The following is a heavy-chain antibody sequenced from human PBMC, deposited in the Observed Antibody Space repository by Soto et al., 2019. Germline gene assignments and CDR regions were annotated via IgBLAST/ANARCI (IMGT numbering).Heavy chain of an antibody. Sequence: EVQLVESGGGLVKPGGSLRLSCAASGFTFSNAWMSWVRQAPGKGLEWVGRIKSKTDGGTTDYAAPVKGRFTISRDDSKNTRYLQMNSLKTEDTAVYYCTTDSYYDILTVGPRGERLGYYFDYWGQGTLVTVSS. V-gene: IGHV3-15*01. J-gene: IGHJ4*02. CDR3: TTDSYYDILTVGPRGERLGYYFDY. CDR2: IKSKTDGGTT. D-gene: IGHD3-9*01. CDR1: GFTFSNAW.